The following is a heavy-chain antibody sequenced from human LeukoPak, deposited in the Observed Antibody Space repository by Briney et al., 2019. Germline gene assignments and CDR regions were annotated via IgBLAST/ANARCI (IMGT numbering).Heavy chain of an antibody. CDR2: IKSKTDGGTT. V-gene: IGHV3-15*01. CDR3: TTGLPGIVVVPIDY. CDR1: GSTFSNAW. J-gene: IGHJ4*02. Sequence: GGSLRLSCAASGSTFSNAWMSWVRQAPGKGLEWVGRIKSKTDGGTTDYAAPVKGRFTISRDDSKNTLYLQMNSLKTEDTAVYYCTTGLPGIVVVPIDYWGQGTLVTVSS. D-gene: IGHD3-22*01.